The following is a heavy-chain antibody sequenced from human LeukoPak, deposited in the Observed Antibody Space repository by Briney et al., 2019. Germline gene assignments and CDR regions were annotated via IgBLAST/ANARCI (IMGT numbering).Heavy chain of an antibody. CDR3: ARRSSSWYYYGMDV. Sequence: PSETLSLTCAVYGGSFSGYYWSWIRQPPGKGLEWIGEINHSGSTNYNPSLKSRVTISVDTSKNQSSLKLSSVTAADTAVYYCARRSSSWYYYGMDVWGQGTTVTVSS. CDR1: GGSFSGYY. CDR2: INHSGST. V-gene: IGHV4-34*01. J-gene: IGHJ6*02. D-gene: IGHD6-13*01.